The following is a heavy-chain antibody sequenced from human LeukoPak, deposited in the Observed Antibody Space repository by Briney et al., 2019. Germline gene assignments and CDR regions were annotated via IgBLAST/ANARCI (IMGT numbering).Heavy chain of an antibody. CDR1: GFTFSSYA. J-gene: IGHJ4*02. V-gene: IGHV3-23*01. CDR2: ISGSGGST. CDR3: AKDPGGPWHVKGIGDS. D-gene: IGHD6-13*01. Sequence: GGSLRLSCAASGFTFSSYAMSWVRQAPGKGLEWVSAISGSGGSTYYADSVKGRFTISRDNSKNTLYLQMNSLRVEDTAVYYCAKDPGGPWHVKGIGDSWGQGTLVTVSS.